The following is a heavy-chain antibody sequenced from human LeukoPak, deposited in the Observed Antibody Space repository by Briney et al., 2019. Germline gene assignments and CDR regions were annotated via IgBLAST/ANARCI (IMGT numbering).Heavy chain of an antibody. V-gene: IGHV3-66*01. Sequence: GGSLRLSCAASGFTVSSNYMSWVRQAPGKGLEWVSVIYSGGSTYYADSVKGRFTISRDNSKNTLYLQMNSLRAEDTAVYYCAKDNRPYYDILTGYYIGYYFDYWGQGTLVTVSS. CDR3: AKDNRPYYDILTGYYIGYYFDY. D-gene: IGHD3-9*01. CDR1: GFTVSSNY. J-gene: IGHJ4*02. CDR2: IYSGGST.